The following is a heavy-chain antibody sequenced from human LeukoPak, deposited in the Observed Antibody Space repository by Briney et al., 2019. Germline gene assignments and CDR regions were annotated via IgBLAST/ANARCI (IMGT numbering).Heavy chain of an antibody. CDR2: TYTSGST. CDR1: GGSISSYY. J-gene: IGHJ4*02. Sequence: SETLSLTCTVSGGSISSYYWSWIRQPAGKGLEWIGRTYTSGSTNYNPSLKSRVTMSVDTSKNQFSLKLSSVTAADTAVYYCASDSSGYSSFDYWGQGTLVTVSS. CDR3: ASDSSGYSSFDY. V-gene: IGHV4-4*07. D-gene: IGHD3-22*01.